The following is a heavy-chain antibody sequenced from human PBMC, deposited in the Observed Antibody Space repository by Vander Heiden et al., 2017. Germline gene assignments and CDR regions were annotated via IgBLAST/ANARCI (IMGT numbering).Heavy chain of an antibody. V-gene: IGHV3-73*02. CDR2: THTRDAGYTT. D-gene: IGHD1-26*01. CDR1: WFTFSDSA. Sequence: EVQLVQSVGGLVQPGGSLKLACAASWFTFSDSAIHWVRQPSGKGLEWIARTHTRDAGYTTSDAASVEGRFTIYRDQRDNTVYLQMNSLKIEDTAVYYCTRDAGSYNWLDPWGQGTLVTVSS. J-gene: IGHJ5*02. CDR3: TRDAGSYNWLDP.